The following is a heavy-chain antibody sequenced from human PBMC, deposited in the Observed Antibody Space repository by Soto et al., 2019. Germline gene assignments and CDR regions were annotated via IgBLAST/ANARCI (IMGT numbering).Heavy chain of an antibody. Sequence: LSLPWVISGDSVSSNSAGWNCIRQSPSRGLEWLGRTYYKSKWNNDYALSVKSRITINPDTSRNQFSLHLYSVTPEDTAVYYCTGITWFRGMDVWGQGTPVTVSS. J-gene: IGHJ6*02. V-gene: IGHV6-1*01. CDR3: TGITWFRGMDV. CDR1: GDSVSSNSAG. D-gene: IGHD3-10*01. CDR2: TYYKSKWNN.